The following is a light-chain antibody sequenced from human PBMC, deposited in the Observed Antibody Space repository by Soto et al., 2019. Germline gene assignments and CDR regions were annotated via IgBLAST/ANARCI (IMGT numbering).Light chain of an antibody. CDR1: SSDVGGYNY. CDR3: TSYTTSNTRQIV. J-gene: IGLJ1*01. Sequence: QSVLTQPASVSGSPGQSITISCTGTSSDVGGYNYVSWYQQPPGTAPKLMIYDVSNRPSGVSNRFSGSKSGNTASLTISGLQAEDEADYYCTSYTTSNTRQIVFGTGTKVTVL. CDR2: DVS. V-gene: IGLV2-14*01.